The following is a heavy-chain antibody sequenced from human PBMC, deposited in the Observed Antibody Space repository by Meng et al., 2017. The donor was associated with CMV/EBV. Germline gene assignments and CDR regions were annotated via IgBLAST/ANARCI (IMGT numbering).Heavy chain of an antibody. Sequence: HVPSSQWGSGLLTPSETLSLPCAVYGGSFSGYYWSWIRQPPGKGLEWIGEINHSGSTNYNPSLKSRVTISVDTSKNQFSLKLSSVTAADTAVYYCARGGNWFDPWGQGTLVTVSS. CDR1: GGSFSGYY. V-gene: IGHV4-34*01. J-gene: IGHJ5*02. CDR2: INHSGST. CDR3: ARGGNWFDP.